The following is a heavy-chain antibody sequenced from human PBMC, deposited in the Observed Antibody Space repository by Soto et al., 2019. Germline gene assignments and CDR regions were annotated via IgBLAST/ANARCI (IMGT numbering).Heavy chain of an antibody. CDR2: IYYSGST. Sequence: QLQLQESGPGLVKPSETLSLTCTVSSAPVSSSTYTWGWIRQPPGKGLEWIGSIYYSGSTYYNPSLNSRVTVSVDTSKNQFSLKVTSVTAADTAVYYCARLHGYCISSSCHGHYAMDVWGQGTTVTDSS. D-gene: IGHD2-2*01. CDR1: SAPVSSSTYT. CDR3: ARLHGYCISSSCHGHYAMDV. J-gene: IGHJ6*02. V-gene: IGHV4-39*01.